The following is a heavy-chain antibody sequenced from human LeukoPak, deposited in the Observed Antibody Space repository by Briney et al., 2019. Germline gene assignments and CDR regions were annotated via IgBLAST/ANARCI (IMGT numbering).Heavy chain of an antibody. CDR3: ARAGPTGLGYDWGDRFDP. D-gene: IGHD5-12*01. V-gene: IGHV1-18*01. CDR2: ISAYSGNT. Sequence: ASVKVSCKASGYTFTSYGISWVRQAPGQGLEWMGWISAYSGNTNYAQNLQGRVTMTTDTSTSTAYMELRSLRSDDTAGYYCARAGPTGLGYDWGDRFDPWGKGTLVTVSS. J-gene: IGHJ5*02. CDR1: GYTFTSYG.